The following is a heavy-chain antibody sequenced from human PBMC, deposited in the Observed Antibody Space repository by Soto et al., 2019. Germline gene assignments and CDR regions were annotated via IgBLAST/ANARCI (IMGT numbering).Heavy chain of an antibody. CDR1: GFTVSSNY. CDR3: ARDFGYNYGYDAFDI. V-gene: IGHV3-66*01. CDR2: IYSGGST. D-gene: IGHD5-18*01. Sequence: GGSLRLSCAASGFTVSSNYMSWVRQAPGKGLEWVSVIYSGGSTYYADSVKGRFTISRDNSKNTLYLQMNSLRAEDTAVYYCARDFGYNYGYDAFDIWGQGTMVTVSS. J-gene: IGHJ3*02.